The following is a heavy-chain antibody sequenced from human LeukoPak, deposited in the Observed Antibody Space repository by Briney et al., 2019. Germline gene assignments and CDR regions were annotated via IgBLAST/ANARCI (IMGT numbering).Heavy chain of an antibody. J-gene: IGHJ4*02. Sequence: GASVKVSCKASGYTFTGYYMHWVRQAPGQGLEWMGGIIPIFGTANYAQKFQGRVTITTDESSSTAYMELSSLRSEDTAVYYCASSYSSSKAIDYWGQGTLVTVSS. D-gene: IGHD6-6*01. CDR3: ASSYSSSKAIDY. CDR1: GYTFTGYY. V-gene: IGHV1-69*05. CDR2: IIPIFGTA.